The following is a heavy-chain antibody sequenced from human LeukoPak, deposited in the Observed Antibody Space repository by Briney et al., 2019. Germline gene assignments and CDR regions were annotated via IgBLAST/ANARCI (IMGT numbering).Heavy chain of an antibody. D-gene: IGHD3-22*01. V-gene: IGHV4-59*01. CDR1: GGSISSYY. CDR2: IYYSGNT. Sequence: KPSETLSLTCTVSGGSISSYYWSWIRQPPGKGLEWIGYIYYSGNTNYNPSLKSRVTISVDTSKNQFSLKLSSVTAADTAVYYCATSDSSGYNGHFDYWGQGTLVTVSS. CDR3: ATSDSSGYNGHFDY. J-gene: IGHJ4*02.